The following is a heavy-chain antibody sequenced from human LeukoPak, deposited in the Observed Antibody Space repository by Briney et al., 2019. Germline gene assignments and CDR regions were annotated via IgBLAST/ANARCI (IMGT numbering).Heavy chain of an antibody. V-gene: IGHV4-4*07. D-gene: IGHD6-13*01. CDR1: GGSISSHY. Sequence: PSETLSLTCTVSGGSISSHYWSWIRQPAGKGLEWTGRIYTGGSTNYNPSLKSRVTMSVDTSKNQFSLKLSSVTAADTAVYYCARHSGSWHFDYWGQGILVTVSS. J-gene: IGHJ4*02. CDR3: ARHSGSWHFDY. CDR2: IYTGGST.